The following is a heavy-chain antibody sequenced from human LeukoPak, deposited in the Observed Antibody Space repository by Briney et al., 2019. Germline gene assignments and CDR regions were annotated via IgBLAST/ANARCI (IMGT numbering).Heavy chain of an antibody. Sequence: PGGSLRLSCTGSGFTFSSYAMSWVRQAPGKGLEWVSAISGTGDRTYYADSVKGRFTTSSDSSRNTLYLQMNSLRAEDTAVYYCAKGVLRMVTSPYYFDHWGQGTLVTVSS. V-gene: IGHV3-23*01. D-gene: IGHD2-21*02. CDR2: ISGTGDRT. CDR1: GFTFSSYA. J-gene: IGHJ4*02. CDR3: AKGVLRMVTSPYYFDH.